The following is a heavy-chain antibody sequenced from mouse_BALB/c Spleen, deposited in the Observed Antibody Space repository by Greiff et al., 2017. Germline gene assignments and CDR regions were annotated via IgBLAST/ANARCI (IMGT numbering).Heavy chain of an antibody. D-gene: IGHD1-1*01. Sequence: EVMLVESGGGLVQPGGSLKLSCAASGFDFSRYWMSWVRQAPGKGLEWIGEINPDSSTINYTPSLKDKFIISRDNAKNTLYLQMSKVRSEDTALYYCARPHRFYGSSYEGAMDYWGQGTSVTVSS. CDR1: GFDFSRYW. CDR3: ARPHRFYGSSYEGAMDY. CDR2: INPDSSTI. V-gene: IGHV4-1*02. J-gene: IGHJ4*01.